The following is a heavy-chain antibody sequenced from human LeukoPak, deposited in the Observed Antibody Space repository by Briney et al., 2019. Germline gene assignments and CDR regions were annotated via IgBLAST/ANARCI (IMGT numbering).Heavy chain of an antibody. V-gene: IGHV3-23*01. D-gene: IGHD2-2*01. CDR3: AKDRGDIVVVPAARGVGGDFDY. CDR2: ISGSGGST. Sequence: GGSLRLSCAASGFTFSSYAMSWVRQAPGKGLEWVSAISGSGGSTYYADSVKGRFTISRDNSKNTLYLQMNSLRAEDTAVYYCAKDRGDIVVVPAARGVGGDFDYWGQGTLVTVSS. J-gene: IGHJ4*02. CDR1: GFTFSSYA.